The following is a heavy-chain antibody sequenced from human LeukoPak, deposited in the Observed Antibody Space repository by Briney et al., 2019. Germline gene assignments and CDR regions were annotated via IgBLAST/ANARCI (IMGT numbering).Heavy chain of an antibody. V-gene: IGHV3-23*01. CDR3: AKLVTHFDY. D-gene: IGHD4-23*01. CDR1: GFTFSSYA. J-gene: IGHJ4*02. Sequence: GGSLRLSCAASGFTFSSYAMSWVRQAPGKGLEWVSSISGSGGNTYYADSVKGRFTISRDDSKNTLYMQMNSLRAEDTAVYYCAKLVTHFDYWGQGTLVTVSS. CDR2: ISGSGGNT.